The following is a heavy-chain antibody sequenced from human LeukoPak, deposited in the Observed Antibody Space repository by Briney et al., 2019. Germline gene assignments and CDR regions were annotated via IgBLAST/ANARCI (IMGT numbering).Heavy chain of an antibody. CDR3: AKVSGGGLYYDGMDV. D-gene: IGHD1-14*01. Sequence: GGSLRLSCAASGFTFDDYAMHWVRQAPGKGLEWVSGISWNSGSIGYADSVKGRFTISRDNAKNSLYLQMNSLRAEDTAVYYCAKVSGGGLYYDGMDVWGQGTTVTVSS. CDR2: ISWNSGSI. V-gene: IGHV3-9*01. J-gene: IGHJ6*02. CDR1: GFTFDDYA.